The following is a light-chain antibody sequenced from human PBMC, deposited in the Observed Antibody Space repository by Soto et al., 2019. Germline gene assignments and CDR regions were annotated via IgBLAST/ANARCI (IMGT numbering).Light chain of an antibody. V-gene: IGKV3D-15*01. CDR1: QSVSSN. Sequence: EIVLKQSPATLSVSPGERAILSCRASQSVSSNLAWYQQKLGQAPRLLIYGASTRATGIPARFSGSGSGTEFILTISSLQSEDFAVYYCQQYNNWPPLTFGQGTRLEIK. CDR3: QQYNNWPPLT. CDR2: GAS. J-gene: IGKJ5*01.